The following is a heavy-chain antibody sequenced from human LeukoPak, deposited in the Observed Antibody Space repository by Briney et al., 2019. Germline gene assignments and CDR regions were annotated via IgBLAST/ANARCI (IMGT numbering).Heavy chain of an antibody. CDR3: ATTRGYSYGLDYYYYYMDV. D-gene: IGHD5-18*01. CDR1: GFTFSRYW. J-gene: IGHJ6*03. Sequence: PGGSLRLSCAASGFTFSRYWMSWVRQAPGKGLEWVANIKQDGSEKHYVDSVKGRFTISPDNAKNSPYLQMNSLRGEDTAVYYCATTRGYSYGLDYYYYYMDVWGKGSTVTVSS. V-gene: IGHV3-7*01. CDR2: IKQDGSEK.